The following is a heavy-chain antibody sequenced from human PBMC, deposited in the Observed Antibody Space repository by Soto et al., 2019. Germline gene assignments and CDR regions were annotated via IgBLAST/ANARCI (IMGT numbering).Heavy chain of an antibody. Sequence: PGGSLRLSCAASGFTFSSFAMSWVRQAPGKGLEWASSISGSGYDTYNTDSVKGRFTISRDNSKNTLYLQMNSLRTEDTAAYYCAKSLSVTTTWFDAWGQGSLVTVSS. CDR2: ISGSGYDT. CDR1: GFTFSSFA. V-gene: IGHV3-23*01. CDR3: AKSLSVTTTWFDA. D-gene: IGHD4-17*01. J-gene: IGHJ5*02.